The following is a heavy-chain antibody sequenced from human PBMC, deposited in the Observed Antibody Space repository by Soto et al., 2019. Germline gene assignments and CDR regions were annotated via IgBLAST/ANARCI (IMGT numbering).Heavy chain of an antibody. J-gene: IGHJ4*02. CDR1: GFTFSSYW. CDR3: AREPHDYDYGWGSDY. V-gene: IGHV3-7*01. CDR2: IKQDGSEK. Sequence: EVQLVESGGGLVQPGGSLRLSCAASGFTFSSYWMSWVRQAPGKGLEWVANIKQDGSEKYYVDSVKGRFTISRDNAKNSLYLQMNSLRAEDTAVYYCAREPHDYDYGWGSDYWGQGTLVTVSS. D-gene: IGHD3-16*01.